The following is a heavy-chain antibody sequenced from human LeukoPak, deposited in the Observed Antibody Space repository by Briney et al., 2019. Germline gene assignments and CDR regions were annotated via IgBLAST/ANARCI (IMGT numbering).Heavy chain of an antibody. J-gene: IGHJ4*02. CDR2: IYYSGST. CDR1: GGSISSYY. D-gene: IGHD6-25*01. CDR3: VRGSSADY. V-gene: IGHV4-59*01. Sequence: SQTLSLTCTVSGGSISSYYWSWIRQPPGKGLEWIGYIYYSGSTNYNPSLRSRVTISVDTSKNQFSLKLSSVTAADTAVYYCVRGSSADYWGQGTLVTVSS.